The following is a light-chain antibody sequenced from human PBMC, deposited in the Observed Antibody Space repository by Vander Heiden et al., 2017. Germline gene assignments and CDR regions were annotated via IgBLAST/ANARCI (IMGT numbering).Light chain of an antibody. V-gene: IGLV2-14*01. Sequence: QSALTQPASVSGSPGQSITISCTGTSSDVGGYNYVSWYQQHPGKAPKLMIYEVSNWPSVVSNRFSGSKSGNTASLTISGLQAEDEADYYCSSYTSSSTLFGGGTKLTVL. CDR2: EVS. J-gene: IGLJ2*01. CDR3: SSYTSSSTL. CDR1: SSDVGGYNY.